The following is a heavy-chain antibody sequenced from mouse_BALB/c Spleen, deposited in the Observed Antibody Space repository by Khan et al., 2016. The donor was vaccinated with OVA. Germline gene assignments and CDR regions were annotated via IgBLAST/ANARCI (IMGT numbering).Heavy chain of an antibody. CDR1: GFTFIDYG. Sequence: ELELVESGGGLVQPGGSRKLSCAASGFTFIDYGMAWVRQTPGKGPEWIAFISSVAYSIYYADTVTGRFTISRENAKNTLYLEMSSLRSDDTAMYYCARGGFAYWGQGTLVTVSA. V-gene: IGHV5-15*02. CDR2: ISSVAYSI. CDR3: ARGGFAY. J-gene: IGHJ3*01.